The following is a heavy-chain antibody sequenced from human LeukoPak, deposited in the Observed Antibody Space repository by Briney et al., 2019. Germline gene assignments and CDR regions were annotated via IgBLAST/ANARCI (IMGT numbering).Heavy chain of an antibody. Sequence: ASVKVSCKASGYTFTSYAMHWVRQAPGQRLEWMGWINAGNGNTKYSQKFQGRVTITRDTSASTAYMELSSLRSEGTAVYYCARDRVVLLWFGELRGGDWFDPWGQGTLVTVSS. J-gene: IGHJ5*02. CDR3: ARDRVVLLWFGELRGGDWFDP. CDR2: INAGNGNT. V-gene: IGHV1-3*01. CDR1: GYTFTSYA. D-gene: IGHD3-10*01.